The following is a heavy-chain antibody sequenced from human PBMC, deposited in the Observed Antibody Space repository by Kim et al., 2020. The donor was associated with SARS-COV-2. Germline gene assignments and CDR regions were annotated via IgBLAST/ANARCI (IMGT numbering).Heavy chain of an antibody. CDR2: IYYSGST. J-gene: IGHJ4*02. CDR3: ARQGWPTRYFDY. V-gene: IGHV4-39*01. Sequence: SETLSLTCTVSGGSISSSSYYWCWIRQPPGKGLEWIGSIYYSGSTYYNPSLKSRVTISVDTSKNQFSLKLSSVTAADTAVYYCARQGWPTRYFDYWGQGTLVTVSS. CDR1: GGSISSSSYY. D-gene: IGHD6-19*01.